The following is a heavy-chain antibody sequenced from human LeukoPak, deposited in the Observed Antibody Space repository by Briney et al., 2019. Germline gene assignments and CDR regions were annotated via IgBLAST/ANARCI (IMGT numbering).Heavy chain of an antibody. CDR1: GGSISTFY. V-gene: IGHV4-59*01. J-gene: IGHJ5*02. CDR2: IYYSGTT. D-gene: IGHD3-22*01. CDR3: ARAEYYYDSSGYYYWFDP. Sequence: SETLSLTCTVSGGSISTFYWSWIRQRPGKGLEWIGYIYYSGTTNYNPSLKSRVTISVDTSKNQFSLKLSSVTAADTAVYYCARAEYYYDSSGYYYWFDPWGQGTLVTVSS.